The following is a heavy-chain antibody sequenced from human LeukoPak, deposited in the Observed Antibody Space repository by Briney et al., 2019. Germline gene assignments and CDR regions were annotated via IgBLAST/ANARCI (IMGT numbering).Heavy chain of an antibody. D-gene: IGHD4-23*01. CDR1: GGSISSGNYY. Sequence: SETLSLTCTVSGGSISSGNYYWSWIRQPAGKGLEWIGRIYTSGSTYYNPSLKSRVTTSVDTSKNQFSLKLSSVTAADTAVYYCARHRRWSYYGGNSGYFDYWGQGTLVTVSS. J-gene: IGHJ4*02. CDR3: ARHRRWSYYGGNSGYFDY. CDR2: IYTSGST. V-gene: IGHV4-61*02.